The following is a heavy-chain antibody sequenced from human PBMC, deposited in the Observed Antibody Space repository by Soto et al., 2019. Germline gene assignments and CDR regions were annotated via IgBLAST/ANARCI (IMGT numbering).Heavy chain of an antibody. D-gene: IGHD3-10*01. J-gene: IGHJ4*02. CDR2: LYSGGTS. V-gene: IGHV3-53*02. CDR1: GFSISSNY. Sequence: EVQLVETGGGLIQPGGSLRLSCAASGFSISSNYMTWVRQAPGKGLEWVALLYSGGTSYYADSVTGRFTISRDNSKNTLLLQRNRLKTEDTAVCYCARGQQVSTIRGVQGFDYWGQGTLVTVSS. CDR3: ARGQQVSTIRGVQGFDY.